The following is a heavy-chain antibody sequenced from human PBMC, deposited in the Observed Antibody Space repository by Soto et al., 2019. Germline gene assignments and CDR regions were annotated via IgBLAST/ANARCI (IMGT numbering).Heavy chain of an antibody. D-gene: IGHD6-13*01. CDR2: IYYSGST. CDR1: GGSISSYY. Sequence: ETLSLTCTVSGGSISSYYWSWIRQPPGKGLEWIGSIYYSGSTYYNPSLKSRVTISVDTSKNQFSLKLSSVTAADTAVYYCAREDGSSSGWFDPWGQGTLVTVSS. CDR3: AREDGSSSGWFDP. V-gene: IGHV4-39*02. J-gene: IGHJ5*02.